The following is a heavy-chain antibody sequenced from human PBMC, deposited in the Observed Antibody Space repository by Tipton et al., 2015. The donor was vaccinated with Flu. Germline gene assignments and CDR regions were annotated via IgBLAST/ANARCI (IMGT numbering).Heavy chain of an antibody. CDR3: ARDLVKDDFWSGYWGGSYYYYYGMDV. CDR2: IYYSGST. V-gene: IGHV4-59*12. Sequence: TLSLTCTVSSGSISSYYWSWIRQPPGKGLEWIGYIYYSGSTNYNPSLKSRVTISVDTSKNQFSLKLSSVTAADTAVYYCARDLVKDDFWSGYWGGSYYYYYGMDVWGQGTTVTVSS. D-gene: IGHD3-3*01. CDR1: SGSISSYY. J-gene: IGHJ6*02.